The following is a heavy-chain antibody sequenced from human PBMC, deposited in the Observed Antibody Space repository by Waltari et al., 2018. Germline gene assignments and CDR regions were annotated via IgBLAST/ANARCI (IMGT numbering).Heavy chain of an antibody. CDR2: ISGSGDEI. V-gene: IGHV3-23*04. Sequence: VQLVQSGAEVKKPGASVKVSCKASGFTFSTYAMNWVRQAPGKGLEWVSTISGSGDEIYYADSVKGRFTISRDNSKNTLYLEMNSLRVEDTAVYYCAKDPITWYGAYFDYWGQGTLVTVSS. D-gene: IGHD6-13*01. CDR1: GFTFSTYA. J-gene: IGHJ4*02. CDR3: AKDPITWYGAYFDY.